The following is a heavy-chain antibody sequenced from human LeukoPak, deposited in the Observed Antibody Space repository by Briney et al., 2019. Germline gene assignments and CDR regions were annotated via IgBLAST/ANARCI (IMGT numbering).Heavy chain of an antibody. J-gene: IGHJ4*02. CDR2: IWPDGSKT. Sequence: PGRTLRLSCAASGFTFSRYAMHWVRQAPGKGLEWVAFIWPDGSKTYYADSVRGRFTISRDNSKNTLHLEVNTVRAEDTALYYCAKISSSSEPDFDYWGQGTLVTVS. V-gene: IGHV3-33*06. D-gene: IGHD1-14*01. CDR3: AKISSSSEPDFDY. CDR1: GFTFSRYA.